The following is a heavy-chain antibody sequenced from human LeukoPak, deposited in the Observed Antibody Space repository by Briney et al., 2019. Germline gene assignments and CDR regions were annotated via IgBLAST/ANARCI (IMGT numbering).Heavy chain of an antibody. CDR2: ISSSGSTI. CDR1: GFTFSDYY. J-gene: IGHJ4*02. V-gene: IGHV3-11*04. Sequence: GGSLRLSCAASGFTFSDYYMSCIRQAPGKGLEWVSYISSSGSTIYYTDSMKGRFTITTNHTKNSLYLQMKSLRAEDTAVYCCARRRWYDSTGPYFDYWGQGTLVTVSS. D-gene: IGHD3-22*01. CDR3: ARRRWYDSTGPYFDY.